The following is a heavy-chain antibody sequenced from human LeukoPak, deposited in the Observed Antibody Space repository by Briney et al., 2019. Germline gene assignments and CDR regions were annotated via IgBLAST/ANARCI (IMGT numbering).Heavy chain of an antibody. V-gene: IGHV3-21*01. CDR2: IDFTSRYI. J-gene: IGHJ4*02. Sequence: KAGGSLRLSCAASGFTFSSYSMNWVRQAPGKGLEWVSSIDFTSRYIYNADSVKGRFTISRDNAKNSLYLQMNSLRAEDTAVYYCARALDEGARFDYWGQGTLVTVSS. CDR3: ARALDEGARFDY. CDR1: GFTFSSYS.